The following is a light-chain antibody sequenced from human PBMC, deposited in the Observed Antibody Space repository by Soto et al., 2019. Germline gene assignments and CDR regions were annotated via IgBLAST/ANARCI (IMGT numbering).Light chain of an antibody. J-gene: IGKJ1*01. CDR1: QSISSW. Sequence: DIQMTQSPSTLSASVGDRVTITCRASQSISSWLAWYQQKPGKAPKLLIYDASSLESGVPSRFSGSGSGTEFPLSRSSLQPDDCATYYCQQYNSYSTFGQGTKVEIK. CDR2: DAS. V-gene: IGKV1-5*01. CDR3: QQYNSYST.